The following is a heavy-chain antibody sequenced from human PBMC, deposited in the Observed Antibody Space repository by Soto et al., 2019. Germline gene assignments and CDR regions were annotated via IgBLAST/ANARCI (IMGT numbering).Heavy chain of an antibody. D-gene: IGHD1-1*01. CDR2: IYHSGST. V-gene: IGHV4-30-2*01. Sequence: PSETLSLTCAVSGGSISSGGYSWSWIRQPPGKGLEWIGYIYHSGSTYYNPSLKSRVTISVDRSKNQFPLKLSSVTAADTAVYYCARSERGGWFDPWGQGTLVTVSS. J-gene: IGHJ5*02. CDR3: ARSERGGWFDP. CDR1: GGSISSGGYS.